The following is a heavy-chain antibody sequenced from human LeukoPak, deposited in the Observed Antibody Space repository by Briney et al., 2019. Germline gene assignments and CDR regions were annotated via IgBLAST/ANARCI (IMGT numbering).Heavy chain of an antibody. Sequence: GGSLRLSCAASRFTFSVYYMSWIRQAPGKGLEWVSFISSSGSTIYYADSVKGRFTISRDNAKNSVYLQMNSLRAEDTAVYYCGKGLGYCSCGSCPRRAFDIWGQGTTVTVSS. CDR1: RFTFSVYY. D-gene: IGHD2-15*01. CDR2: ISSSGSTI. V-gene: IGHV3-11*01. J-gene: IGHJ3*02. CDR3: GKGLGYCSCGSCPRRAFDI.